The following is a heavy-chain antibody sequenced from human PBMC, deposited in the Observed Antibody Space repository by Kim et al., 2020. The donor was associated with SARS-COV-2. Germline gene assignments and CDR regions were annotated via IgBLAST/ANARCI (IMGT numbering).Heavy chain of an antibody. CDR3: ARVDSSTDFDY. CDR2: T. D-gene: IGHD6-13*01. V-gene: IGHV1-2*02. Sequence: TNYAQKFQGRVTMTRDTSISTAYMELSRLRSDDTAVYYCARVDSSTDFDYWGQGTLVTVSS. J-gene: IGHJ4*02.